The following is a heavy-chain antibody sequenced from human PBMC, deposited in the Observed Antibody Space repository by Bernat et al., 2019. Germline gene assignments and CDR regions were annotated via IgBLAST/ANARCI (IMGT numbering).Heavy chain of an antibody. CDR2: IYYSGST. D-gene: IGHD4-17*01. Sequence: QVQLQESGPGLVKPSETLSLTCTVSGGSVSSGSYYWSWIRQPPGKGLEWIGYIYYSGSTNYNPSLKSRVTISVDTSKNQFSLKLSSVTAADTAVYYCASYDYGDYRAVDSWGQGTMVTVSS. V-gene: IGHV4-61*01. CDR1: GGSVSSGSYY. CDR3: ASYDYGDYRAVDS. J-gene: IGHJ3*02.